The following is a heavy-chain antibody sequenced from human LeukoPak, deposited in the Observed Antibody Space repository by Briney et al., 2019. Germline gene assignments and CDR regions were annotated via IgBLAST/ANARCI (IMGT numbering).Heavy chain of an antibody. V-gene: IGHV3-21*01. CDR2: ISSGSSFI. Sequence: GGSLRLSCAASGSNFGSYAMNWVRQAPGKGLEWVSSISSGSSFIYYADSVKGRFTISRDNAKNSLYLQMNSLRAEDTAIYYCARDQGGERWFDPWGQGTLVTVSS. D-gene: IGHD3-16*01. J-gene: IGHJ5*02. CDR3: ARDQGGERWFDP. CDR1: GSNFGSYA.